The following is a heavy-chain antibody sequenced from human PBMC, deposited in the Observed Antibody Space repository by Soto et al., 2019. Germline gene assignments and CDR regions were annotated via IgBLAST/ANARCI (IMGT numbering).Heavy chain of an antibody. D-gene: IGHD3-10*01. Sequence: SETLSLTCTVSGGSISSYYWSWIRQPPGKGLEWIGYIYYSGSTNYNPSLKSRVTISVDTSKNQFSLKLSSVTAADTAVYYCARGAGIGYAFDIWGQGTMVTVSS. CDR2: IYYSGST. CDR1: GGSISSYY. V-gene: IGHV4-59*01. CDR3: ARGAGIGYAFDI. J-gene: IGHJ3*02.